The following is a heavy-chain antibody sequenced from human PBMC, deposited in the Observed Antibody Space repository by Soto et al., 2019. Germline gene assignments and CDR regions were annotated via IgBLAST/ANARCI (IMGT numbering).Heavy chain of an antibody. CDR2: IRSKAYGGTT. CDR3: TRGDYYDSSGHSDAFDI. J-gene: IGHJ3*02. D-gene: IGHD3-22*01. Sequence: LRHSCTASGFTFGDYAMSWFRQAPGKGLEWVGFIRSKAYGGTTEYAASVKGRFTISRDDSKSIAYLQTNSLKTEDTAVYYCTRGDYYDSSGHSDAFDIWGQGTMVTVSS. V-gene: IGHV3-49*03. CDR1: GFTFGDYA.